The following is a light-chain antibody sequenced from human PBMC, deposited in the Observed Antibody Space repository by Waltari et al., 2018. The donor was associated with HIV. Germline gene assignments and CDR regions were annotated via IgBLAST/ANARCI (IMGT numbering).Light chain of an antibody. CDR2: KAS. Sequence: DIQMTQSPSTLSASVGDSVTITCRASQSISNWLAWYQQKPGEAPSLLIYKASTLESGVPSRFSGSGSGTEFTLTISSLQPDDFASYYCQYYDIYSSTFGQGTKLEIK. CDR3: QYYDIYSST. V-gene: IGKV1-5*03. J-gene: IGKJ2*01. CDR1: QSISNW.